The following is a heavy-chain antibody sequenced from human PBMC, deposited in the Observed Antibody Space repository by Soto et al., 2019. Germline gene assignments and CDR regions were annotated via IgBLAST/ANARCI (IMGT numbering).Heavy chain of an antibody. CDR1: GYTFTIYG. J-gene: IGHJ6*02. D-gene: IGHD5-12*01. V-gene: IGHV1-18*01. Sequence: ASVKVSCKASGYTFTIYGINWVRQAPGQGLEWMGWISPDNGNTNYAQKLQDRVTMTTDTSTSTAYMELRSLRSDDTAVYYCARALGYSGYAGMDVWGQGTTVTVSS. CDR2: ISPDNGNT. CDR3: ARALGYSGYAGMDV.